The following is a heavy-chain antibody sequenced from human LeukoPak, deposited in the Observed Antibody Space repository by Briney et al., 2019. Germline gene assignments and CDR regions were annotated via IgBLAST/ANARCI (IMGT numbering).Heavy chain of an antibody. J-gene: IGHJ6*02. CDR3: AGTIYYYYGMDV. CDR1: GGSLSSYY. D-gene: IGHD2-2*01. V-gene: IGHV4-59*01. CDR2: IYYSGST. Sequence: SETLSLTCTVSGGSLSSYYWSWIRQPPGKGLEGIGYIYYSGSTNYNPSLKSRVTISVDTSKNQFSLKLSSVTAADTAVYYCAGTIYYYYGMDVWGQGTTVTVSS.